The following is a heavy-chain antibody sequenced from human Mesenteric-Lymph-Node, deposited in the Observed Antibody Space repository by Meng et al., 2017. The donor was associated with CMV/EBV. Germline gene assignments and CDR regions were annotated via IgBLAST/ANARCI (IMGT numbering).Heavy chain of an antibody. CDR3: AREQQQLVMYYFDY. CDR1: GFTFSNYW. Sequence: GESLKISCAASGFTFSNYWMSWVRQAPGKGLEWVANIKQDGSEKYYVDSVKGRFTMSRDNAKNSLYLQMNSLRAEDTAEYYCAREQQQLVMYYFDYWGQGTLVTVSS. D-gene: IGHD6-13*01. J-gene: IGHJ4*02. V-gene: IGHV3-7*01. CDR2: IKQDGSEK.